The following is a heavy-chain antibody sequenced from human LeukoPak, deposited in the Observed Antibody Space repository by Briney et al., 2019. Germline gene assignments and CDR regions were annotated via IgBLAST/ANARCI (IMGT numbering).Heavy chain of an antibody. Sequence: PGGSLRLSCAASGFTFSSYSMNWVRQAPGKGLEWVSYISSSSSTIYYADSVKGRFTISRDNAKNSLYLQMNSLRAEDTAVYYCATHCSSTSCYTARRDMDVWGKGTTVTVSS. CDR3: ATHCSSTSCYTARRDMDV. CDR1: GFTFSSYS. D-gene: IGHD2-2*02. V-gene: IGHV3-48*01. J-gene: IGHJ6*03. CDR2: ISSSSSTI.